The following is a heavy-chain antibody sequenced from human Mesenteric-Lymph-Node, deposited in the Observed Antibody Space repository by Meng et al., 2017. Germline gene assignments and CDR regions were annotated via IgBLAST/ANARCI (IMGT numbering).Heavy chain of an antibody. D-gene: IGHD3-3*01. Sequence: QVQLVQSGAEVKTPGASVQVCCKASGYTFTSYGISWVRQAPGQGLEWMGWISAYNGNTNYAQKLQGRVTMTTDTSTSTAYMELRSLRSDDTAVYYCARGGPNDFWSGYLDYWGQGTLVTVSS. CDR2: ISAYNGNT. V-gene: IGHV1-18*01. CDR1: GYTFTSYG. J-gene: IGHJ4*02. CDR3: ARGGPNDFWSGYLDY.